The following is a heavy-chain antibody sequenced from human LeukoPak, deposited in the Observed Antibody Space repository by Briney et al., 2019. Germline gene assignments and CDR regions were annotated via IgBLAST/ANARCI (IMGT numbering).Heavy chain of an antibody. CDR1: GFTFSRYW. V-gene: IGHV3-7*01. Sequence: GRSLRLSCAASGFTFSRYWMSWVRQAPGKGLEWVANIKQDGSEKYYVDSVKGRFTISRDNAKNSLYLQMNSLRAEDTAVYYCASRYGGYVGDRWVYYFDYWGQGTLVTVSS. CDR3: ASRYGGYVGDRWVYYFDY. D-gene: IGHD5-12*01. CDR2: IKQDGSEK. J-gene: IGHJ4*02.